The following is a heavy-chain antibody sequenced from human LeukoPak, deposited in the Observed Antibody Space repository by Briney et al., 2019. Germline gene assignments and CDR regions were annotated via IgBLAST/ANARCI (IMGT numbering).Heavy chain of an antibody. Sequence: SETLSLTCTVSGGPISSYYWSWIRQPPGKGLEWIGYIYYSGSTNYNPSLKSRVTISVDTSKNQFSLKLSSVTAADTAVYYCARGAHRINWFDPWGQGTLVTVSS. CDR1: GGPISSYY. CDR2: IYYSGST. V-gene: IGHV4-59*01. J-gene: IGHJ5*02. D-gene: IGHD2-15*01. CDR3: ARGAHRINWFDP.